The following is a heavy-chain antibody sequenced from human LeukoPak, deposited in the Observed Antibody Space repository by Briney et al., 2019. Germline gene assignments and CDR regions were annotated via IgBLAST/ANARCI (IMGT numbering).Heavy chain of an antibody. D-gene: IGHD3-10*01. CDR2: IYYSGST. CDR1: GGSISSGDYY. CDR3: ARGNPTDSQYYYGSGSSYYFDY. V-gene: IGHV4-30-4*01. Sequence: PSQTLSLTCTVSGGSISSGDYYWSWIRQPPGKGLEWIGYIYYSGSTYYNPSLKSRVTISVDTSKNQFSLKLSSVTAADTAVYYCARGNPTDSQYYYGSGSSYYFDYWGQGTLVTVSS. J-gene: IGHJ4*02.